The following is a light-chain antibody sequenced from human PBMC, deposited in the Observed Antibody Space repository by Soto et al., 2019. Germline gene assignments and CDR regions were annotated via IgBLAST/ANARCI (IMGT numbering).Light chain of an antibody. J-gene: IGKJ4*01. CDR1: QSFSSY. V-gene: IGKV3-11*01. CDR3: QQCSTWPLT. Sequence: EIVLTQTPATLSLSPGERATLSCRASQSFSSYLAWYQQRPGQAPRLLIYEASTRATGIPARFSGSGSGTDFTLTISSLEPEDFAVYFCQQCSTWPLTFGGGTRVEIK. CDR2: EAS.